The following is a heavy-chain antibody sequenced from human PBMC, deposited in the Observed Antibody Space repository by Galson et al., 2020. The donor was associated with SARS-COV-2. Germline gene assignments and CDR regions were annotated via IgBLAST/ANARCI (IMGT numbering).Heavy chain of an antibody. CDR2: ISYDGSNK. CDR3: ASVAAAGLDC. Sequence: GESLKISCAASGFTFSNFGMHWVRQAPGKGLEWVAVISYDGSNKYYADSVKGRFTISRDNSKNTLYLQMNSLRAEDTAVYYCASVAAAGLDCWCQGTLVTVAS. V-gene: IGHV3-30*03. J-gene: IGHJ4*02. CDR1: GFTFSNFG. D-gene: IGHD6-13*01.